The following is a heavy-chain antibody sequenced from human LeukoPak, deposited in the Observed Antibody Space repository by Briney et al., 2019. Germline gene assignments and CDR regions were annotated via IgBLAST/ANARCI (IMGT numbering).Heavy chain of an antibody. CDR3: ARPQGYLAANFDY. J-gene: IGHJ4*02. D-gene: IGHD3-16*02. V-gene: IGHV3-30*04. Sequence: PGGSLRLSCAASGFTFSSYAMHWVRQAPGKGLEWVALISYDGSNKYHADSVKGRFTISRDNSKNTLYLQMNSLRGEDTAVFYCARPQGYLAANFDYWGQGTLVTVSS. CDR2: ISYDGSNK. CDR1: GFTFSSYA.